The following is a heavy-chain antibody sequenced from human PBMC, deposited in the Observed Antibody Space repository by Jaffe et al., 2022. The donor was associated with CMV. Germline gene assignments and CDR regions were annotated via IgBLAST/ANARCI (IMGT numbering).Heavy chain of an antibody. J-gene: IGHJ6*03. D-gene: IGHD6-13*01. V-gene: IGHV1-18*04. CDR3: ARDRGSSWRDMDV. CDR2: ISVYNGNT. CDR1: GYTFASYG. Sequence: QVQLVQSGAEVKKPGASVKVSCKASGYTFASYGISWVRQAPGQGLEWMGWISVYNGNTNYAQKFQGRVTMTTDTSTSTVYMELRSLRSDDTAVYYCARDRGSSWRDMDVWGKGTTVTVSS.